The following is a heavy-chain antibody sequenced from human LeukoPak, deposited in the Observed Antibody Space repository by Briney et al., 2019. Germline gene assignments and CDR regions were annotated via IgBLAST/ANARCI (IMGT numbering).Heavy chain of an antibody. J-gene: IGHJ6*02. V-gene: IGHV3-53*04. CDR1: GFTFSSYA. CDR2: IYSGGST. Sequence: PGGSLRLACAASGFTFSSYAMSWVRQAPGKGLEWVSVIYSGGSTYYADSVKGRFTISRHNSKNTLYLQMNSLRAEDTAVYYCARDGGIAAAGTPDYYYGMDVWGQGTTVTVSS. CDR3: ARDGGIAAAGTPDYYYGMDV. D-gene: IGHD6-13*01.